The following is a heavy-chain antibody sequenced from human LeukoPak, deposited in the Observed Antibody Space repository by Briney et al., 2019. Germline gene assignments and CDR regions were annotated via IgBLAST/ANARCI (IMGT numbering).Heavy chain of an antibody. V-gene: IGHV3-30*01. J-gene: IGHJ4*02. CDR1: GFTFSSYA. Sequence: GRPLRLSCTPSGFTFSSYAMHWVRQAPGKGLEWVAVISYDGGNKYYAGSVKGRFTISRDNSKNTLYLQMNSLRSEDTAVYYCARVRGGYGGPFDYWGQGTLVTVSS. CDR2: ISYDGGNK. D-gene: IGHD4-23*01. CDR3: ARVRGGYGGPFDY.